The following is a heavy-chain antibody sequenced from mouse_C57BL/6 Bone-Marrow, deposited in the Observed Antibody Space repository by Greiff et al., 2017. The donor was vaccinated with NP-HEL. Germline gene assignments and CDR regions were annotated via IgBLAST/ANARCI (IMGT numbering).Heavy chain of an antibody. D-gene: IGHD2-3*01. CDR2: ISGGGGNT. V-gene: IGHV5-9*01. Sequence: EVNVVESGGGLVKPGGSLKLSCAASGFTFSSYTMSWVRQTPEKRLEWVATISGGGGNTYYPDSVKGRFTISRDNAKNTLYLQMSSLRSEDTALYYCARREGGWLPAWFAYWGQGTLVTVSA. CDR3: ARREGGWLPAWFAY. J-gene: IGHJ3*01. CDR1: GFTFSSYT.